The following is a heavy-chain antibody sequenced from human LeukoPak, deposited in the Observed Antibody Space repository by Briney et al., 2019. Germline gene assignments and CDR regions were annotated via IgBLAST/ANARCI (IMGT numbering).Heavy chain of an antibody. CDR1: GYTFTSYY. V-gene: IGHV1-46*01. Sequence: ASVKVCCKASGYTFTSYYMHWVRQAPGQGLGWMGIINPSDGSTTYAQKFQDRVTMTRDTSTSTVYMELRSLRAEDTAVYLCARVASSYYYGMDVWGQGTTVTVSS. J-gene: IGHJ6*02. CDR3: ARVASSYYYGMDV. D-gene: IGHD2-2*01. CDR2: INPSDGST.